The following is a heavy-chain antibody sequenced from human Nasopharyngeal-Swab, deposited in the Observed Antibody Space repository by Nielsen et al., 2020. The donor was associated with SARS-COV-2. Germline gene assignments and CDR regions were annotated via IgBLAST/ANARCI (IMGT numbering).Heavy chain of an antibody. V-gene: IGHV5-51*01. CDR1: GYNFATYW. Sequence: KVSCKASGYNFATYWIGWVRQMPGEGLRWMGLIHPGDSDTRYSPSLQGPVTNSADRSITTAYLQWSSLKASDTAMYYCARLPMRAASGRGAFDIWGQGTMVTVSS. CDR2: IHPGDSDT. D-gene: IGHD6-13*01. CDR3: ARLPMRAASGRGAFDI. J-gene: IGHJ3*02.